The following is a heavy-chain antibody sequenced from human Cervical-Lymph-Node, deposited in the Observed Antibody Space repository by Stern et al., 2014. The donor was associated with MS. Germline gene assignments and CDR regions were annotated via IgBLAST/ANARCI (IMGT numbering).Heavy chain of an antibody. D-gene: IGHD3-10*01. CDR3: TRDPRGTRASDS. CDR2: IIPIFGIV. J-gene: IGHJ4*02. CDR1: GDTFTNYA. Sequence: QVQLGQSGAEVKKPGSSVKVSCKTSGDTFTNYAISWVRQAPGQGLEWMGNIIPIFGIVNYAQKVQDRVTITADESTGTVYMDLNSLRSEDTAIYYGTRDPRGTRASDSWGQGTLVIVSS. V-gene: IGHV1-69*18.